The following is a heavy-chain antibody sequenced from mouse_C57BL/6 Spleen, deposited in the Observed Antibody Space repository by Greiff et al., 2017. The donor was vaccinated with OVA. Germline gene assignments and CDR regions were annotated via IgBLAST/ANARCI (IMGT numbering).Heavy chain of an antibody. CDR1: GYTFTSYW. CDR2: IDPSDSET. V-gene: IGHV1-52*01. Sequence: QVQLQQPGAELVRPGSSVKLSCKASGYTFTSYWMHWVKQRPIQGLEWIGNIDPSDSETHYNQKFKDKATLTVAKSSSTAYMQLSSLTSEDSAVYYCARSFITTVVVGDYWGQGTTLTVSS. D-gene: IGHD1-1*01. CDR3: ARSFITTVVVGDY. J-gene: IGHJ2*01.